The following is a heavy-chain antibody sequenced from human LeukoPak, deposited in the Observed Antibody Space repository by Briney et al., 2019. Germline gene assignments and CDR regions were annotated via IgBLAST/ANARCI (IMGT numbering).Heavy chain of an antibody. CDR3: ARDQTGDYYDSSGYYSWFDP. CDR1: GGSISSGDYY. Sequence: SQSLSLTCTVSGGSISSGDYYWSWIRQPPGKXXXXXXXXXXXGSTYYNPSLKSRVTISVDTSKNQFSLKLSSVTAADTAVYYCARDQTGDYYDSSGYYSWFDPWGRGTLVTVSS. J-gene: IGHJ5*02. CDR2: XXXXGST. V-gene: IGHV4-30-4*01. D-gene: IGHD3-22*01.